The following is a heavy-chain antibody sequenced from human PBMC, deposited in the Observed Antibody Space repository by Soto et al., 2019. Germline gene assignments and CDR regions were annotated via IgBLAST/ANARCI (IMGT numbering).Heavy chain of an antibody. V-gene: IGHV1-69*02. J-gene: IGHJ4*02. CDR1: GGTFSSYT. CDR3: AVVISHQYYFDY. Sequence: QVQLVQSVAEVKKPGSSVKVSCKASGGTFSSYTISWVRQAPGQGLEWMGRIIPILGIANYAQKFQGRVTITADKSTSTAYMELSSLSSEDTAVYYCAVVISHQYYFDYWGQGTLVTVSA. D-gene: IGHD3-22*01. CDR2: IIPILGIA.